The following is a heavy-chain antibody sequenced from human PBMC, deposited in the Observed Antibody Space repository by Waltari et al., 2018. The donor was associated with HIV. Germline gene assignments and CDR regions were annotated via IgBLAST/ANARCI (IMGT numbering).Heavy chain of an antibody. J-gene: IGHJ6*02. CDR3: ARGEGERWLQSRYYYGMDV. D-gene: IGHD3-16*01. Sequence: QVQLVQSGAEVKKPGSSVKVSCKASGGTFSSYAISWVRQAPGQGLEWMGGIIPIFGTANYAQKFQGRVTITADESTSTAYMELSSLRSEDTAVYYCARGEGERWLQSRYYYGMDVWGQGTTVTVSS. V-gene: IGHV1-69*01. CDR1: GGTFSSYA. CDR2: IIPIFGTA.